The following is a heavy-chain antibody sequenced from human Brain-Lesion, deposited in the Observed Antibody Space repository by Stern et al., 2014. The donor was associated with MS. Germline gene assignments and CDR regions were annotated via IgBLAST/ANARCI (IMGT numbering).Heavy chain of an antibody. CDR1: GYTFTGYY. CDR3: ATYYYDSTGYNDF. V-gene: IGHV1-2*04. CDR2: INPKSGGT. Sequence: VQLVESGAEVKKPGVSVKVSCKASGYTFTGYYMHWVRQAPGQGLEWMGWINPKSGGTNYAQKFQGWVTMTRDTSINTAYMELSRLRSDDTAVYYCATYYYDSTGYNDFWGQGTLVTVSS. J-gene: IGHJ4*02. D-gene: IGHD3-22*01.